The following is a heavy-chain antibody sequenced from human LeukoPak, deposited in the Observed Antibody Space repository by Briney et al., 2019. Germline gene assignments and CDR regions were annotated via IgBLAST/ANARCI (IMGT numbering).Heavy chain of an antibody. V-gene: IGHV2-70*11. D-gene: IGHD6-13*01. J-gene: IGHJ6*03. CDR3: ARFRIAAAGDPVYYYYYMDV. CDR2: IDWDDDK. CDR1: GFSLSTSGMC. Sequence: SGPTLVNPTQTLTLTCTFSGFSLSTSGMCVSWIRQPPGKALEWLARIDWDDDKYYSTSLKTRLTISKDTSKNQVVLTMTNMDPVDTATYYCARFRIAAAGDPVYYYYYMDVWGKGTTVTVSS.